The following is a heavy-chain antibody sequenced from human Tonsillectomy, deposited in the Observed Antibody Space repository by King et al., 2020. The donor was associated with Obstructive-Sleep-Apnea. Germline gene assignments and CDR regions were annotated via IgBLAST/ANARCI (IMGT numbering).Heavy chain of an antibody. Sequence: VQLQQWGAGLLKPSETLSLTCAVYGGSFSGYYWSWIRQPPGKGLEWIGEINHSGSTNYNPSLKSRVTISVDTSKNQFSLKLSSVTAADTAVYYCARGKGYCSGGSCFRAAFDIWGQGTMVTVSS. D-gene: IGHD2-15*01. CDR2: INHSGST. CDR1: GGSFSGYY. V-gene: IGHV4-34*01. CDR3: ARGKGYCSGGSCFRAAFDI. J-gene: IGHJ3*02.